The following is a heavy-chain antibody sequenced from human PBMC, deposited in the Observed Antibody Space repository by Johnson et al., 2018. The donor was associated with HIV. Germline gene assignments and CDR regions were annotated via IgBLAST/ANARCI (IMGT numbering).Heavy chain of an antibody. CDR1: GFTFSTYP. Sequence: QMLLVESGGGVVRPGGSMRLPCAASGFTFSTYPMHWVRQAPGKGLEWVAIISYDGSNKYYADSVKGRFTISRDNSKNTLYLQMNTLRAEDTAVYYCAREAGDFDIWGQGTTVTVSP. J-gene: IGHJ3*02. CDR3: AREAGDFDI. V-gene: IGHV3-30*14. CDR2: ISYDGSNK. D-gene: IGHD2-21*01.